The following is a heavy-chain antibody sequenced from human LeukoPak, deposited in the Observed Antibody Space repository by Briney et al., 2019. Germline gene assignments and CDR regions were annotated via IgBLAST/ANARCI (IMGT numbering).Heavy chain of an antibody. D-gene: IGHD3-10*01. J-gene: IGHJ5*02. CDR2: IYPGDSDT. CDR3: ARAAINMVREGDWFDP. V-gene: IGHV5-51*04. Sequence: GESLKISCKGSGYRFTSYWIGWVRQMPGKGLEWMGIIYPGDSDTRYSPSFQGQVTISADKPISTAYLQWRSLKASDTAMYYCARAAINMVREGDWFDPWGQGTLVTVSS. CDR1: GYRFTSYW.